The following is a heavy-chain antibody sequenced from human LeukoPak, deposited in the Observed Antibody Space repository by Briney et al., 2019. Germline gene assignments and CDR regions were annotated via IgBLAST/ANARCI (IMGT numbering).Heavy chain of an antibody. CDR1: GYSFTSYW. V-gene: IGHV5-51*01. Sequence: GKSLKISCKGSGYSFTSYWIGWVRQMPGKGLEWMGIIYPGDSDIRYSPSFQGHVTISADKSISTAYLQWSSLKASDTAMYYCARRYDILTGHNWFDPWGQGTLVTVSS. CDR3: ARRYDILTGHNWFDP. D-gene: IGHD3-9*01. CDR2: IYPGDSDI. J-gene: IGHJ5*02.